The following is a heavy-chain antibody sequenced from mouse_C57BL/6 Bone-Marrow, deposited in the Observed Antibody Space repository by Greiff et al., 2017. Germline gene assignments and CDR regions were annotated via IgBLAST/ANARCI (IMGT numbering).Heavy chain of an antibody. J-gene: IGHJ3*01. CDR1: GFTFSSYG. Sequence: EVKLVESGGDLVKPGGSLKLSCAASGFTFSSYGMSWVRQTPDKRLEWVATISSGGSYTYYPDSVKGRFTISRDNAKNTLYLQMSSLKSEDTAMYYCARLITGTSWFAYWGQGTLVTVSA. CDR2: ISSGGSYT. V-gene: IGHV5-6*01. D-gene: IGHD4-1*01. CDR3: ARLITGTSWFAY.